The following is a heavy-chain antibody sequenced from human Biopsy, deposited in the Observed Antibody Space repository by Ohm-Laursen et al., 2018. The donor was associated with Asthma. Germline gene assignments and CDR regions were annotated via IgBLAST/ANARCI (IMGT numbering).Heavy chain of an antibody. CDR2: IKHISE. CDR3: ARSMIVADGSDAFDI. CDR1: GFPFTAYY. Sequence: ASVKVSCKTSGFPFTAYYIHWVRQAPGQGLEWLGMIKHISEYAQKFQGRVTMTRDTSTSTVYMELSSLRSEDTAVYYCARSMIVADGSDAFDIWGQGTMVTVSS. J-gene: IGHJ3*02. V-gene: IGHV1-46*01. D-gene: IGHD3-22*01.